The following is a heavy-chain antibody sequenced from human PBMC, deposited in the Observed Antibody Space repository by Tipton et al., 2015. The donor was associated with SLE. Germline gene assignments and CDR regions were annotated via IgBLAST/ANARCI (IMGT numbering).Heavy chain of an antibody. CDR3: ARAGNSGWFWG. CDR2: IYYSGST. Sequence: TLSLTCTVSGGSISSSSYYWGWIRQPPGKGLEWIGSIYYSGSTNYNPSLKSRVTISVDTSKNQFSLKLSSVTAADTAVYYCARAGNSGWFWGRGQGTLVTVSS. CDR1: GGSISSSSYY. J-gene: IGHJ4*02. V-gene: IGHV4-39*07. D-gene: IGHD6-19*01.